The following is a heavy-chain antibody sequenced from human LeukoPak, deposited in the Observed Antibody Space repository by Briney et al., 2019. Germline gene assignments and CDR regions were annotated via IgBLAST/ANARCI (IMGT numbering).Heavy chain of an antibody. V-gene: IGHV4-34*01. J-gene: IGHJ4*02. Sequence: SETLSLTCAVYGGSFSGYYWSWIRQPPGKGLEWIGEINHSGSTNYNPSLKSRVTISVDTSKNQFSLKLSSVTAADTAVYYCARFSRRYCSGGSCYSGRVSYYFDYWGQGTLVTVSS. D-gene: IGHD2-15*01. CDR2: INHSGST. CDR1: GGSFSGYY. CDR3: ARFSRRYCSGGSCYSGRVSYYFDY.